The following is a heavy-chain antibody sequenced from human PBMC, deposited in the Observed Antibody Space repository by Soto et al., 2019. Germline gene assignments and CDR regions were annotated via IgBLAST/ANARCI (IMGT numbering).Heavy chain of an antibody. CDR2: IYNSGST. V-gene: IGHV4-59*01. J-gene: IGHJ4*02. Sequence: SVTMCLTCTVAGGSISSYYWSWIRQHPGKGLEWIGYIYNSGSTNYNPSLKSRVTISVDTSKNQFSLKLSSVTAADTAVYYCARTDSGSYGDHFDYWGQGALVTVSS. CDR1: GGSISSYY. CDR3: ARTDSGSYGDHFDY. D-gene: IGHD1-26*01.